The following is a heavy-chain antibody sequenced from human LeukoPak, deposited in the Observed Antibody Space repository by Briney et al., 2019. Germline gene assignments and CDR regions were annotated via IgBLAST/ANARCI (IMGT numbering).Heavy chain of an antibody. Sequence: GGSLRLSCAASGFTFSSYSMNWVRQAPGKGLEWVSYIISSTTTTIYYADSVKGRFTISRDNAKNSLYLQINSLRAEDTAVFYCARSRSGSYFDYWGQGTLVTVSS. CDR2: IISSTTTTI. J-gene: IGHJ4*02. CDR3: ARSRSGSYFDY. V-gene: IGHV3-48*01. CDR1: GFTFSSYS. D-gene: IGHD1-26*01.